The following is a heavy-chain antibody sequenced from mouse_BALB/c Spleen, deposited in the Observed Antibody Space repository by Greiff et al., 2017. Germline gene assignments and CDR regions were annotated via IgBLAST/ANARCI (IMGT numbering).Heavy chain of an antibody. D-gene: IGHD2-1*01. J-gene: IGHJ4*01. CDR3: ARYHYGNGYAMDD. CDR2: INPSTGYT. CDR1: GYTFTSYW. Sequence: QVQLQQSGAELAKPGASVKMSCKASGYTFTSYWMHWVKQRPGQGLEWIGYINPSTGYTEYNQKFKDKATLTADKSSSTAYMQLSSLTSEDSAVYYCARYHYGNGYAMDDWGQGTSVTVSS. V-gene: IGHV1-7*01.